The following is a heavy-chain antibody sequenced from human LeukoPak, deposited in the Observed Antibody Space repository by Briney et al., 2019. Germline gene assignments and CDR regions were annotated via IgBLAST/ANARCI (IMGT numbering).Heavy chain of an antibody. Sequence: PSQTLSLTCTVSGGSISSGGYYWSWIRQPPGKGLEWIGYIYHSGSTYYNPSLKSRVTISVDRSKNQFSLKLSSVTAADTAVYYCAGYGEGHLGDYWGQGTLVTVSS. CDR1: GGSISSGGYY. J-gene: IGHJ4*02. CDR3: AGYGEGHLGDY. CDR2: IYHSGST. V-gene: IGHV4-30-2*01. D-gene: IGHD4-17*01.